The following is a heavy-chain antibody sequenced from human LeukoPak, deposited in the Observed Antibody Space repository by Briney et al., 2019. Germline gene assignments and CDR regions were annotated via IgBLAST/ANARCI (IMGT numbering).Heavy chain of an antibody. D-gene: IGHD6-19*01. CDR3: ARARYSSGWSPFDY. J-gene: IGHJ4*02. CDR1: GYTFTGYY. CDR2: INPNSGGT. V-gene: IGHV1-2*02. Sequence: ASVKVSCKASGYTFTGYYMHWVRQAPGQGLEWMGWINPNSGGTNYAQKFQGRVTMTRDTSISIAYMELSRLTSDDTAVYYCARARYSSGWSPFDYWGQGTLVTASS.